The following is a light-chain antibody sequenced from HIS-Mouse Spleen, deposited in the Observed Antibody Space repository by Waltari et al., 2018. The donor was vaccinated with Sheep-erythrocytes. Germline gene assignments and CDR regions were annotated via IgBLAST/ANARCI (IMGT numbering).Light chain of an antibody. Sequence: DIQMTQSPSSLSASVGDRVTITCRASQSISSYLNWYQQNPGKAPKLLIYAASSLHSGVPSRFSGSGSGTDFTLTISSLQPEDFATYYCQQSYSTPYTFGQGTKLEIK. J-gene: IGKJ2*01. CDR3: QQSYSTPYT. CDR2: AAS. V-gene: IGKV1-39*01. CDR1: QSISSY.